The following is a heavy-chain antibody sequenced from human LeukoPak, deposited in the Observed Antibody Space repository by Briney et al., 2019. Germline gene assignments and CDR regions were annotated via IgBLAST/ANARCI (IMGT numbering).Heavy chain of an antibody. CDR2: IYQSDVT. Sequence: PSETLSLTCAVSGGSISSSNWWSWVRQPAGKGLEWIGEIYQSDVTNYNLSLKSQVTISVDKSKNQFSLMVSPVTEAHTAVYYCPRVYYDSSAYYRYGMDVWGQGTTVTVSS. J-gene: IGHJ6*02. CDR1: GGSISSSNW. V-gene: IGHV4-4*02. D-gene: IGHD3-22*01. CDR3: PRVYYDSSAYYRYGMDV.